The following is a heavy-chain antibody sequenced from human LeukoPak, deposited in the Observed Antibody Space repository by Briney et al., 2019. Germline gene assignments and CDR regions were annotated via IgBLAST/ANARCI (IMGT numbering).Heavy chain of an antibody. V-gene: IGHV3-21*04. Sequence: PGGSLRLSCAASGFTFSSYSMNWVRQAPGKGLEWVSTISSSSSYIYYADSVKGRFTISRDNAKNSLYLQMNSLRAEDMAFYYCAKDIRPVATPGFDYWGQGTLVTVSS. CDR2: ISSSSSYI. D-gene: IGHD6-19*01. CDR1: GFTFSSYS. CDR3: AKDIRPVATPGFDY. J-gene: IGHJ4*02.